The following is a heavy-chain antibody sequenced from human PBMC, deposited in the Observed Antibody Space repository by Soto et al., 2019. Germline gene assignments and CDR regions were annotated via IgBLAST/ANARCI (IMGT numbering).Heavy chain of an antibody. CDR2: IYWDDDK. J-gene: IGHJ4*02. CDR3: AILVAVAGRFDY. CDR1: GFSLSTSGMG. D-gene: IGHD6-19*01. V-gene: IGHV2-5*02. Sequence: QITLKESGPTLVKPTQTLTLTCTFSGFSLSTSGMGVGWIRQPPGKALEWLTLIYWDDDKRYSPSLKNRLTNTKDTSKNQVVLTMTNMDPVDTATYYCAILVAVAGRFDYWGQGTLVTVSS.